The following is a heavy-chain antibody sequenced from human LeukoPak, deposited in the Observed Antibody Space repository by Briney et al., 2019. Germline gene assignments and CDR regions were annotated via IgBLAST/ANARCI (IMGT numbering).Heavy chain of an antibody. CDR3: ANSGWVYYYYYYMDV. D-gene: IGHD6-19*01. CDR1: GYTFTSYY. J-gene: IGHJ6*03. V-gene: IGHV1-46*01. CDR2: INPSGGST. Sequence: ASVKVSCKASGYTFTSYYMHWVRQAPGQGLEWMGIINPSGGSTSYAQKFQGRVTMTRDTSTSTVYMELSSLRAEDTALYYCANSGWVYYYYYYMDVWGKGTTVTVSS.